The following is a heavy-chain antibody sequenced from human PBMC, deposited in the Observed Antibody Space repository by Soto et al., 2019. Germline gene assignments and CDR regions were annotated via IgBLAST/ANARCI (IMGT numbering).Heavy chain of an antibody. J-gene: IGHJ6*02. CDR1: GYTFIDYC. Sequence: ASVKVSCTASGYTFIDYCMYWVRQAPGEGLEWMGIINPSGDSTTYAQKFQGRLTVTSDTSTSTVYMELSSLRSEDTAVYFCARDRVFGVDAMDVWGQGTTVTVSS. CDR2: INPSGDST. D-gene: IGHD3-3*01. V-gene: IGHV1-46*01. CDR3: ARDRVFGVDAMDV.